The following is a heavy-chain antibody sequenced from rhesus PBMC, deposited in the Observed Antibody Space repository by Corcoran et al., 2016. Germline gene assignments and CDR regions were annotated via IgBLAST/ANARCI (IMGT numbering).Heavy chain of an antibody. D-gene: IGHD6-31*01. J-gene: IGHJ4*01. CDR3: ARRAAAGTFDY. V-gene: IGHV4-65*01. CDR1: GGSVSSSNW. Sequence: QVQLQESGPGLVKPSETLSLTCAVSGGSVSSSNWWSWIRQPPGKGLEWIGYISVSSGSTSYNPALKSRVTIATDTSKTQFSLKLGSVTASDTAVYYCARRAAAGTFDYWGQGVLVTVSS. CDR2: ISVSSGST.